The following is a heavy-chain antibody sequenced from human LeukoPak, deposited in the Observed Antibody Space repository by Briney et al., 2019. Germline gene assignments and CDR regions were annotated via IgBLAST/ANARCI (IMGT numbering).Heavy chain of an antibody. Sequence: SQTLSLTCAISGDSVSSNSVAWNWIRQSPSRGLEWLGRTYYKSKWFNEYAPSVQSRISINPDTSKNQFSLQLNSLTPDDTAVYYCTRDHRLHTSGSDGMDVWGQGTTVTVSS. CDR2: TYYKSKWFN. V-gene: IGHV6-1*01. CDR3: TRDHRLHTSGSDGMDV. J-gene: IGHJ6*02. CDR1: GDSVSSNSVA. D-gene: IGHD6-19*01.